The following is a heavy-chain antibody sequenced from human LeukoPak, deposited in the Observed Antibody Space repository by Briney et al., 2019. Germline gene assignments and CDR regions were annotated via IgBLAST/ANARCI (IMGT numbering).Heavy chain of an antibody. Sequence: GRSLRLSCAASGFTFSSHGMHWVRQAPGKGLEWVAVIWYDGSNKYYADSVKGRFTISRDDSKNTLYQQMNSLRVEDTAVYYCARAVRGVGSDYWGQGTLVTVSS. CDR2: IWYDGSNK. D-gene: IGHD3-10*01. V-gene: IGHV3-33*01. J-gene: IGHJ4*02. CDR1: GFTFSSHG. CDR3: ARAVRGVGSDY.